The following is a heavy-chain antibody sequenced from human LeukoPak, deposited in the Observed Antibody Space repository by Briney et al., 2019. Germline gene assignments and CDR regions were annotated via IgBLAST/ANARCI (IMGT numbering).Heavy chain of an antibody. CDR1: GVSISSSNSY. D-gene: IGHD5-18*01. Sequence: SETLSLTCTVSGVSISSSNSYWGWIRQPPGKGLEWIGSIDYSGSTYYNPSLKSRVTISVDTSKNQFSLKLSSVTGADTAVYYCARGGLWLYYFDYWGQGTLVTVSS. V-gene: IGHV4-39*07. CDR3: ARGGLWLYYFDY. CDR2: IDYSGST. J-gene: IGHJ4*02.